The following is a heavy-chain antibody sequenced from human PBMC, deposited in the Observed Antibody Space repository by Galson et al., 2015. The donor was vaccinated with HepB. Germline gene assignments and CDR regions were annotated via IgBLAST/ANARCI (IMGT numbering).Heavy chain of an antibody. J-gene: IGHJ6*02. D-gene: IGHD6-19*01. CDR1: GSSFSSYT. CDR3: AKGGLWYSSGWYSNYYYYGMDV. V-gene: IGHV3-48*01. CDR2: ISTNGATI. Sequence: SLRLSCAASGSSFSSYTMNWVRQTPGKGLQWVSYISTNGATIHYADSVKGRFTISRDNSKNTLYLQMNSLRAEDTAVYYCAKGGLWYSSGWYSNYYYYGMDVWGQGTTVTVSS.